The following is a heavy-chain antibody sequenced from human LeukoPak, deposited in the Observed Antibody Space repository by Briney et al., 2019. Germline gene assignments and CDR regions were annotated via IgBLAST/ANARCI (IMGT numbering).Heavy chain of an antibody. J-gene: IGHJ4*02. CDR3: AKDLFHDYGLDY. D-gene: IGHD4-17*01. V-gene: IGHV3-48*04. Sequence: GGSLRLSCAASGITFTTYSMNWVRQAPGKGLEWVSYISSGSTTIYYADSVKGRFTISRDNAKNSLYLEMNSLRAEDTALYYCAKDLFHDYGLDYWGQGTLVTVSS. CDR1: GITFTTYS. CDR2: ISSGSTTI.